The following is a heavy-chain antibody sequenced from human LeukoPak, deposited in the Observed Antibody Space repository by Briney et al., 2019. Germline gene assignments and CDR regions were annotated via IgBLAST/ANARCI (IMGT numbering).Heavy chain of an antibody. CDR2: INPNSGGT. CDR1: GYTFTGYY. CDR3: ARTPIVVVPAANLNRGFDP. V-gene: IGHV1-2*02. D-gene: IGHD2-2*01. J-gene: IGHJ5*02. Sequence: ASVKVSCKASGYTFTGYYMHWVRQAPGQGLEWMGWINPNSGGTNYAQKFQGRVTMTRDTSISTAYMELSRLRSDDTAVYYCARTPIVVVPAANLNRGFDPWGQGTLVTVSS.